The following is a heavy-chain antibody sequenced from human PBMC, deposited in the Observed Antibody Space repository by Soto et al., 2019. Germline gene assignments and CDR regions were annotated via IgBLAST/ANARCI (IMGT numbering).Heavy chain of an antibody. CDR1: GGSISSGGYY. Sequence: SETLSLTCTVSGGSISSGGYYWSWIRQHPGKGLEWIGYIYYSGSTYYNPSLKSRVTISVDTSKNQFSLKLSSVTAADTAVYYCASHPGYSYGYDYYYYGMDVWGQGTTVTVSS. CDR3: ASHPGYSYGYDYYYYGMDV. V-gene: IGHV4-31*03. D-gene: IGHD5-18*01. J-gene: IGHJ6*02. CDR2: IYYSGST.